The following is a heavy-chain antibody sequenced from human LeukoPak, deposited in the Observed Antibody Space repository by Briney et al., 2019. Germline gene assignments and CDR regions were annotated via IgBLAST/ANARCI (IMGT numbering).Heavy chain of an antibody. J-gene: IGHJ4*02. CDR1: GFTFSDYY. D-gene: IGHD6-6*01. CDR2: ISSSGSTI. Sequence: GGSLRLSCAASGFTFSDYYMSWIRQAPGKGLEWVSYISSSGSTIYYADSVKGRFTISRDNAKNSLYLQMNSLRAEDTAVYYCATSQYSSSQMDYFDYGGQGTLVTVPS. V-gene: IGHV3-11*04. CDR3: ATSQYSSSQMDYFDY.